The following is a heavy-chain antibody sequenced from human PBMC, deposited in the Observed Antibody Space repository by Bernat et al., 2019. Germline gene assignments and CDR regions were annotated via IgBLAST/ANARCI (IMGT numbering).Heavy chain of an antibody. CDR1: GFIFRNYW. D-gene: IGHD3-10*01. V-gene: IGHV3-74*01. Sequence: EVQLVESGGGLVQPGGSLRLSCAASGFIFRNYWMHWVRQAPGKGLVWVSRINSDGSSTYYADSVKGRFTISRDNSKNTLYLQMSSLRAEDTAVYYCAKETRYYGSGSCFDYWGQGSLVTVSS. J-gene: IGHJ4*02. CDR3: AKETRYYGSGSCFDY. CDR2: INSDGSST.